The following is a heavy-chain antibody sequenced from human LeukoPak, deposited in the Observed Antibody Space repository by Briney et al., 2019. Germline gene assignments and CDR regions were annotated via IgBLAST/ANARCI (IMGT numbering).Heavy chain of an antibody. D-gene: IGHD3-22*01. Sequence: GGSPRLSCAASGFTFSRYWMHWVRQAPGKGLVWVSRINDDGSSTTYSDSVRGRFTISRDNAKNTLYLQMNGLSAEDTAMYYCARMPGSSNYDGSGKDAFDIWGQGTMVTVSS. CDR3: ARMPGSSNYDGSGKDAFDI. J-gene: IGHJ3*02. CDR1: GFTFSRYW. CDR2: INDDGSST. V-gene: IGHV3-74*01.